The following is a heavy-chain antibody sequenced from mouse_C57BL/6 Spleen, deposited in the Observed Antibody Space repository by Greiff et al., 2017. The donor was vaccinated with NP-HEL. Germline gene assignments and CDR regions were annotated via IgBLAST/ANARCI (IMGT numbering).Heavy chain of an antibody. V-gene: IGHV1-82*01. CDR3: ARKGTMVTAVGFDY. D-gene: IGHD2-2*01. Sequence: QVQLQQSGPELVKPGASVKISCKASGYAFSSSWMNWVKQRPGKGLEWIGRIYPGDGDTNYNGKFKGKATLTADKSSSTAYMQLSSLTSEDSAVYFCARKGTMVTAVGFDYWGQGTTLTVSS. J-gene: IGHJ2*01. CDR1: GYAFSSSW. CDR2: IYPGDGDT.